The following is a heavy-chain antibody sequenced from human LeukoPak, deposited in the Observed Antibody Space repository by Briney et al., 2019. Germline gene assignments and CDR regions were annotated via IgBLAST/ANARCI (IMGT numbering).Heavy chain of an antibody. V-gene: IGHV3-74*01. CDR2: INIDGSTT. CDR1: GFTFSSYW. J-gene: IGHJ3*02. Sequence: PGGSLRLSCAASGFTFSSYWMQWVRQVPGKGLVWVSRINIDGSTTSYADSVKGRYTISRDNAKNTLSLQMNSLRAEDTAVYYCARKAIYGSAAFDIWGQGTMVTVSS. D-gene: IGHD2-15*01. CDR3: ARKAIYGSAAFDI.